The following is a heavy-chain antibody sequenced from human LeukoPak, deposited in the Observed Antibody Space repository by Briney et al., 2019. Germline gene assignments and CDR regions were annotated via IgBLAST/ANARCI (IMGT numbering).Heavy chain of an antibody. D-gene: IGHD2-21*02. V-gene: IGHV1-2*02. Sequence: ASVKVSCKASGYTFTGYYIHWVRQAPGQSLEWMGWVTPNTGGTNYAQKFQGRVTMTTDTSTSTAYMELMSLSSDDTAVYYCARLRVTANWFDPWGQGTLVTVSA. J-gene: IGHJ5*02. CDR1: GYTFTGYY. CDR2: VTPNTGGT. CDR3: ARLRVTANWFDP.